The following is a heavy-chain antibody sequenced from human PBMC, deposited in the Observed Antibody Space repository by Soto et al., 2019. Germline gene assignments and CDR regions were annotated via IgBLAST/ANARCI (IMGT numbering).Heavy chain of an antibody. CDR3: AKMFREYSSSPAGY. J-gene: IGHJ4*02. CDR2: ISGSGGST. V-gene: IGHV3-23*01. Sequence: XGSLRLSCAASGFTFSSYAMSWVRQAPGKGLEWVSSISGSGGSTYYADSVKGRFTISRDNSKNTLYLQMNSLRAEDTAVYYCAKMFREYSSSPAGYWGQGTLVTVSS. CDR1: GFTFSSYA. D-gene: IGHD6-6*01.